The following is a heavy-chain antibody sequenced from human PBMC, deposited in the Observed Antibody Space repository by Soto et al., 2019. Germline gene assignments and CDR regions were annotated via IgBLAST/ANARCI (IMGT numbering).Heavy chain of an antibody. CDR1: GFTFDDYT. Sequence: GGSLRLSCAASGFTFDDYTMHWVRQAPGKGLEWVSLISWDGGSTYYADSVKGRFTISRDNSKNSLYLQMNSLRTEDTALYYCAKDGGPLTYGDYGMDVWGQGTTVTVSS. D-gene: IGHD4-17*01. V-gene: IGHV3-43*01. CDR2: ISWDGGST. CDR3: AKDGGPLTYGDYGMDV. J-gene: IGHJ6*02.